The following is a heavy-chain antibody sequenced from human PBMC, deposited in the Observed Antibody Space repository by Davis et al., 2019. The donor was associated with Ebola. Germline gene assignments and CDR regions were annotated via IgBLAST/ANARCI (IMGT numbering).Heavy chain of an antibody. CDR1: GFTFSSYG. V-gene: IGHV3-33*01. J-gene: IGHJ4*02. CDR3: ARVSLPRYSSSWYFDY. Sequence: GGSLRLSCAASGFTFSSYGMHWVRQAPGKGLEWVAVIWYDGSNKYYADSVKGRFTISRDNSKNTLYLQMNSLRAEDTAVYYCARVSLPRYSSSWYFDYWGQGTLVTVSS. CDR2: IWYDGSNK. D-gene: IGHD6-13*01.